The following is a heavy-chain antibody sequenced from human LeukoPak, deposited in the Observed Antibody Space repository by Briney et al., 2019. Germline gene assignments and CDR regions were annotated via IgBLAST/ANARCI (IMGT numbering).Heavy chain of an antibody. CDR1: GYTFTGYY. J-gene: IGHJ4*02. Sequence: ASVKVSCKASGYTFTGYYMHWVRQAPGQGLEWMGWINPNSGGTNYAQKLQGRVTMTRDTSISTAYMELSRPRSDDTAVYYCAREPRIAVAGSGFDYWGQGTLVTVSS. D-gene: IGHD6-19*01. V-gene: IGHV1-2*02. CDR2: INPNSGGT. CDR3: AREPRIAVAGSGFDY.